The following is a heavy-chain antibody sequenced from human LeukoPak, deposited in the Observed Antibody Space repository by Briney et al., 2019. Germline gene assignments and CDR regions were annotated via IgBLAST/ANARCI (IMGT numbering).Heavy chain of an antibody. Sequence: GGSLRLSCVASGFTFSSYWMSWVRQAPGQGLEWMGGIIPIFGTANYAQKFQGRVTITADKSTSTAYMELSSLRSEDTAVYYCARVSVKDYYDSSGSFDYWGQGTLVTVSS. D-gene: IGHD3-22*01. V-gene: IGHV1-69*06. CDR1: GFTFSSYW. CDR3: ARVSVKDYYDSSGSFDY. CDR2: IIPIFGTA. J-gene: IGHJ4*02.